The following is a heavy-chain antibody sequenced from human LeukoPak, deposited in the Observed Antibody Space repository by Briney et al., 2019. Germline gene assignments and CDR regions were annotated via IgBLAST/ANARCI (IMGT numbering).Heavy chain of an antibody. CDR3: AAAAPRGPNIVVLPVVINWFDP. J-gene: IGHJ5*02. CDR1: GFTFTSSA. V-gene: IGHV1-58*02. Sequence: ASVKVSCKASGFTFTSSAMQWVRQARGQRLEWIGWIVVGSGNTNYAQKFQERVTITRDMSTSTAYMELSSLTFEDTAVYYCAAAAPRGPNIVVLPVVINWFDPWGQETLVTVSS. CDR2: IVVGSGNT. D-gene: IGHD2-2*01.